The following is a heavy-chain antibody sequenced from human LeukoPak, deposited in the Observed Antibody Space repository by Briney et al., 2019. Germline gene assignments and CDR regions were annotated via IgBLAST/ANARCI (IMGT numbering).Heavy chain of an antibody. D-gene: IGHD1-26*01. J-gene: IGHJ6*04. CDR3: VRGVVGDV. V-gene: IGHV3-30*02. CDR2: IRYDGSNK. CDR1: GFTFSSYG. Sequence: GGSLRLSCAASGFTFSSYGMHWVRQAPGKGLEWVAFIRYDGSNKYYADSVKGRFTISRDNAKNSLYLQMNSLRAEDTAVYYCVRGVVGDVWGKGTTVTVSS.